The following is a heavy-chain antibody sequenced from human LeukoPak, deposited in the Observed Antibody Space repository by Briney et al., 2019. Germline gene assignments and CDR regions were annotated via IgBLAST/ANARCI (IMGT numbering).Heavy chain of an antibody. CDR2: IKSKTDGGTT. Sequence: GGSRRLSCAASGFTLSNAWMSGARQAPGKGLGWVGRIKSKTDGGTTDYAAPVKGRFTISRDDSKNTLYLQMNSLKTEDTAVYYCTTAPYGDYPFDYWGQGTLVTVSS. CDR1: GFTLSNAW. V-gene: IGHV3-15*01. CDR3: TTAPYGDYPFDY. D-gene: IGHD4-17*01. J-gene: IGHJ4*02.